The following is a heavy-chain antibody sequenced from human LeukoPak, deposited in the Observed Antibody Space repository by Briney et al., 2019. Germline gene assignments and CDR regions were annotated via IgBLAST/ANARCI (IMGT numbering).Heavy chain of an antibody. J-gene: IGHJ5*02. D-gene: IGHD6-19*01. Sequence: PSETLSLTCAVYGGSFSGYYWSWIRQPPGKGLEWIGEINHSGSTNYNPSLKSRVTISVDTSKNQFSLKLSSVTAADTAVYYCARQTKIAVFNWFDPWGQGTLVTVSS. V-gene: IGHV4-34*01. CDR1: GGSFSGYY. CDR2: INHSGST. CDR3: ARQTKIAVFNWFDP.